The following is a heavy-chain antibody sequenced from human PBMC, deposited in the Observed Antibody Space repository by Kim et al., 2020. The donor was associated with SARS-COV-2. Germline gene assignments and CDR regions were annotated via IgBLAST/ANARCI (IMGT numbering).Heavy chain of an antibody. J-gene: IGHJ4*02. V-gene: IGHV1-18*01. D-gene: IGHD3-9*01. CDR2: ISAYNGNT. Sequence: ASVKVSCKASGYTFTSYGISWVRQAPGQGLEWMGWISAYNGNTNYAQKLQGRVTMTTDTSTSTAYMELRSLRSDDTAVYYCARDRGPGVIRYFDWLLWDYWGQGTLVTVSS. CDR1: GYTFTSYG. CDR3: ARDRGPGVIRYFDWLLWDY.